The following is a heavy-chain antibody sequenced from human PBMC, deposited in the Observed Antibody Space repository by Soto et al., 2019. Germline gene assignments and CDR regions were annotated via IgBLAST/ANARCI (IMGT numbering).Heavy chain of an antibody. V-gene: IGHV3-23*01. CDR2: ISGSGGST. D-gene: IGHD2-8*01. CDR1: GFTFSSYA. Sequence: GGSMRLSCAASGFTFSSYAMSWVRQAPGKGLEWVSAISGSGGSTYYADSVKGRLTISRDNSKNTLYLQMNSLRAEDTAVYYCAKVTDTDPGNYFDYWGQGTQVTVSS. J-gene: IGHJ4*02. CDR3: AKVTDTDPGNYFDY.